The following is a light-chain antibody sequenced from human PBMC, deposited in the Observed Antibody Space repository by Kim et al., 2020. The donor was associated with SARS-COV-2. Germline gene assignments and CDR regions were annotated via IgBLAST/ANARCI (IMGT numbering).Light chain of an antibody. Sequence: SYELTQPPSVSVSPGQTASITCSGDKLGDKYACWYQQKPGQSPVLVIYEDSNRPSGIPERFSGSNSGNTATLTISGTQAMDEADYYCQAWVSSTAWVFGT. J-gene: IGLJ1*01. CDR3: QAWVSSTAWV. CDR1: KLGDKY. CDR2: EDS. V-gene: IGLV3-1*01.